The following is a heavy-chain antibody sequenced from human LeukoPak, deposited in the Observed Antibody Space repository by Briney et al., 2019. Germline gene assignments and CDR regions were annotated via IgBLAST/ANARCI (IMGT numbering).Heavy chain of an antibody. CDR2: INPNSGGT. CDR1: GYTFTDYY. V-gene: IGHV1-2*02. J-gene: IGHJ4*02. CDR3: ASVEMSTILFSRSFDC. Sequence: GASVKVSCKASGYTFTDYYIHWVRQAPGQGREWMGWINPNSGGTNFAQKFQGRVTMTRDTSISTAYMELSRLRSDDTAVYYCASVEMSTILFSRSFDCWGQGTLVTVSS. D-gene: IGHD5-24*01.